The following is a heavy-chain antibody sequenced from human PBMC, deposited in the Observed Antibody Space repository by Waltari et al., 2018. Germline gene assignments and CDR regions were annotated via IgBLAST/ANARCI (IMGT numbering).Heavy chain of an antibody. CDR1: GFTFSSYG. J-gene: IGHJ6*02. CDR2: IWYDGSNK. Sequence: SCAASGFTFSSYGMHWVRQAPGKGLEWVAVIWYDGSNKYYADSVKGRFTISRDNSKNTLYLQMNSLRAEDTAVYYCARDQTVYSSRLYGMDVWGQGTMVTVSS. CDR3: ARDQTVYSSRLYGMDV. D-gene: IGHD5-18*01. V-gene: IGHV3-33*01.